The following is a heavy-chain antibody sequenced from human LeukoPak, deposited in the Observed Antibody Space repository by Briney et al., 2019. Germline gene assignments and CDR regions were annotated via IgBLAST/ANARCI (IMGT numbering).Heavy chain of an antibody. J-gene: IGHJ4*02. CDR3: ARDASDFWSGYGSIRFDY. Sequence: GGSLRLSCAASGFTFSDYYMSWIRQAPGKGLEWVSYISSSSSYTNYADSVKGRFTISRDNAKNSLYLQMNSLRAEDTAVYYCARDASDFWSGYGSIRFDYWGQGTLVTVSS. CDR1: GFTFSDYY. CDR2: ISSSSSYT. V-gene: IGHV3-11*06. D-gene: IGHD3-3*01.